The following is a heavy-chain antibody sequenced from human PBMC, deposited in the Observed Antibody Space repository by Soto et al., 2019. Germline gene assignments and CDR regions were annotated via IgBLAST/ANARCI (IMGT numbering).Heavy chain of an antibody. CDR1: GFTFSSYG. J-gene: IGHJ4*02. CDR2: ISYDGSNK. CDR3: ATQKVPYYGGNSGFDY. D-gene: IGHD4-17*01. V-gene: IGHV3-30*03. Sequence: GGSLRLSCAASGFTFSSYGMHWVRQAPGKGLEWVAVISYDGSNKYYADSVKGRFTISRDNSKNTLYLQMNSLRAEDTVVYYCATQKVPYYGGNSGFDYWGQGTLVTVSS.